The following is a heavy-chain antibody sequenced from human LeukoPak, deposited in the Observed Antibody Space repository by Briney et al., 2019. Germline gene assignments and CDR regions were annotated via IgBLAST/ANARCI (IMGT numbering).Heavy chain of an antibody. CDR1: GYTFTSCD. CDR3: ARADSSTKYYYYGMDV. Sequence: ASVKVSCKASGYTFTSCDINWVRQATGQGLEWMGWMNPNSGNTGYAQKFQGRVTMTRNTSISTAYMELSSLRSEDTAVYYCARADSSTKYYYYGMDVWGQGTTVTVSS. V-gene: IGHV1-8*01. J-gene: IGHJ6*02. CDR2: MNPNSGNT. D-gene: IGHD6-13*01.